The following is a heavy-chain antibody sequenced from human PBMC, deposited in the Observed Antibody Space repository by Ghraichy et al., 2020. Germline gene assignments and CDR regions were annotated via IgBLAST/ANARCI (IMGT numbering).Heavy chain of an antibody. CDR3: ARRSGRNPNYYDSN. CDR1: GGSFSGYY. D-gene: IGHD3-22*01. J-gene: IGHJ4*02. V-gene: IGHV4-34*01. CDR2: INHSGST. Sequence: ETLSLTCAVYGGSFSGYYWSWIRQPPGKGLEWIGEINHSGSTNYNPSLKSRVTISVDTSKNQFSLKLSSVTAADTAVYYCARRSGRNPNYYDSNWGQGTLVTVSS.